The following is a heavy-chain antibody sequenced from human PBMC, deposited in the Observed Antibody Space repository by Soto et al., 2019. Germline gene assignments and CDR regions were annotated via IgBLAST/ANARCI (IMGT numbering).Heavy chain of an antibody. D-gene: IGHD4-17*01. J-gene: IGHJ6*03. CDR2: IRSKANSYAT. V-gene: IGHV3-73*01. Sequence: PGGSLRLSCAASGFTFSGSAMHWVRQASGKGLEWVGRIRSKANSYATAYAASVKGRFTISRDDSKNTAYLQMNSLKTEDTAVYYCTRGGAGIDYYYYYYYMDVWGKGTTVTVSS. CDR3: TRGGAGIDYYYYYYYMDV. CDR1: GFTFSGSA.